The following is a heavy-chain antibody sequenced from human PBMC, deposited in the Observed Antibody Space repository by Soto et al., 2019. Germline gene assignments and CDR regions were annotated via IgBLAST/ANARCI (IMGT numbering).Heavy chain of an antibody. CDR2: LDQDGSER. D-gene: IGHD3-16*01. J-gene: IGHJ4*02. CDR1: GFTFSPYW. CDR3: VCGGNFFVY. Sequence: EVQLVESGGGLVQPGGSLRLSCAASGFTFSPYWMTWVRRPPGQGLEWVANLDQDGSERYYVDSVRGRFTISRDNAKNSLYLQMNSLRAEDTAVYYCVCGGNFFVYWGQGTLVTVSP. V-gene: IGHV3-7*01.